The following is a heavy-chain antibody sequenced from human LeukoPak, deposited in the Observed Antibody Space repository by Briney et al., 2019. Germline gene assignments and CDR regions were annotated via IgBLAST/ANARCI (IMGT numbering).Heavy chain of an antibody. V-gene: IGHV4-59*01. Sequence: SETLSLTCTVSGGSISSYYWSWIRQPPGKGLEWIGYIYYSGSTNYNPSLKSRVTISVDTSKNQFSLKLSSVTAADTAVYYCARGIPNSSSWYTRLSHFDYWGQGTLVTVSS. CDR3: ARGIPNSSSWYTRLSHFDY. CDR2: IYYSGST. CDR1: GGSISSYY. D-gene: IGHD6-13*01. J-gene: IGHJ4*02.